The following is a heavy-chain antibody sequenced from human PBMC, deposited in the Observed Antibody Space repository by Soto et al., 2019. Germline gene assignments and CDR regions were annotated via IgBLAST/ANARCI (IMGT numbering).Heavy chain of an antibody. CDR1: GFTFNNYW. CDR3: TGLPY. CDR2: INNDGSTT. Sequence: EVQLVESGGGLVQPGGSLRLSCAASGFTFNNYWMHWVRQAPGKGLVWVSRINNDGSTTSYADYVKGRFTISRDNAKNTLYLQMNSLRAEDTAVYYCTGLPYWGQGTLVTVSS. V-gene: IGHV3-74*01. J-gene: IGHJ4*02.